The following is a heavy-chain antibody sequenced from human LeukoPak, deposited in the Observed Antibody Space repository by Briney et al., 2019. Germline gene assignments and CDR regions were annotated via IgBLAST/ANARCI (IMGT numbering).Heavy chain of an antibody. CDR3: ASINVWGSYRYRGSDY. J-gene: IGHJ4*02. CDR1: GGSFSGYY. D-gene: IGHD3-16*02. Sequence: SETLSLTCAVYGGSFSGYYWSWIRQPPGKGLEWIGEINHSGSTNYNPSLKSRVTISVDTSKNQFSLKLSSVTAADTAVYYCASINVWGSYRYRGSDYWGQGTLVTVSS. CDR2: INHSGST. V-gene: IGHV4-34*01.